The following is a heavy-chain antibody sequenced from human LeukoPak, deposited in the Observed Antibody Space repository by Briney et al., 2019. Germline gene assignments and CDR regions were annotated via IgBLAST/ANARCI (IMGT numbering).Heavy chain of an antibody. D-gene: IGHD4-17*01. V-gene: IGHV4-38-2*02. Sequence: PSETLSLTCTVSGSSISGVYYWAWIRQPPGMGLEWIGSIYHSGSTNYNPSFKSRVTISADPSNSQFSLKLSSVTAADTAIYYCVTGATVTTLYYFDYWGQGTLVTVSS. J-gene: IGHJ4*02. CDR2: IYHSGST. CDR1: GSSISGVYY. CDR3: VTGATVTTLYYFDY.